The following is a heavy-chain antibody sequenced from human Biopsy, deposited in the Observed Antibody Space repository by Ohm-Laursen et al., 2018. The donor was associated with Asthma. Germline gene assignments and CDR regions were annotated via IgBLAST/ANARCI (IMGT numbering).Heavy chain of an antibody. D-gene: IGHD6-13*01. Sequence: SLRLSCAASGFNFYNYGMNWVRRAPGKGLEWVAQILFDGRKINYPDSVKGRFTISGDNSKNMVYLQMNSLRPEDTAVYYCAKDRVAGRSYYFDYWGQGSLVSVSS. CDR3: AKDRVAGRSYYFDY. CDR2: ILFDGRKI. V-gene: IGHV3-30*18. CDR1: GFNFYNYG. J-gene: IGHJ4*02.